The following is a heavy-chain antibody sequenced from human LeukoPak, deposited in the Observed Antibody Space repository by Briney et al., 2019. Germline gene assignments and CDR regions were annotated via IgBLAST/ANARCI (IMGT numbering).Heavy chain of an antibody. CDR2: IIPILGIA. Sequence: GSSVKVSCKASGGTFSSYAVSWVRQAPGQGLEWMGRIIPILGIANYAQKFQGRVTITADKSTSTAYMELSSLRSEDTAVYYCARDDEYGCPGTCMDVWGQGTTVTVSS. CDR1: GGTFSSYA. D-gene: IGHD1-14*01. J-gene: IGHJ6*02. CDR3: ARDDEYGCPGTCMDV. V-gene: IGHV1-69*04.